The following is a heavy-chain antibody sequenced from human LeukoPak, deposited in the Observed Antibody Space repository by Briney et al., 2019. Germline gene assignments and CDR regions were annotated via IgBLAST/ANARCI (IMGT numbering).Heavy chain of an antibody. V-gene: IGHV1-69*04. D-gene: IGHD5-18*01. CDR3: AREDTAMAHIHYFDY. CDR2: IIPILGIA. Sequence: ASVKVSCKASGYTFTSYDINWVRQATGQGLEWMGRIIPILGIANYAQKFQGRVTITADKSTSTAYMELSSLRSEDTAVYYCAREDTAMAHIHYFDYWGQGTLVTVSS. CDR1: GYTFTSYD. J-gene: IGHJ4*02.